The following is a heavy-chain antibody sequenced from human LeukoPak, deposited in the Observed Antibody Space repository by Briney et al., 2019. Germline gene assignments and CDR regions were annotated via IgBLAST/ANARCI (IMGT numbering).Heavy chain of an antibody. J-gene: IGHJ4*02. CDR2: IYYSGST. V-gene: IGHV4-39*01. Sequence: PSETLSLTCTVSGGSISSSSYYWGWIRQPPGKGLEWIGSIYYSGSTYYNPSLKSRVTISVDTSKNQFSLKLSSVTAADTAVYFWARRGLSLTFDYWGQGTLATVSS. D-gene: IGHD4/OR15-4a*01. CDR3: ARRGLSLTFDY. CDR1: GGSISSSSYY.